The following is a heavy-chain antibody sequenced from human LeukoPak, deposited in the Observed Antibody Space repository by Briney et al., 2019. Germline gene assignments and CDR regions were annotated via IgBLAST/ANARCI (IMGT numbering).Heavy chain of an antibody. V-gene: IGHV3-74*01. J-gene: IGHJ4*02. CDR1: GFTFSTNW. CDR3: CAVVAALPR. Sequence: GGSLRLSCAASGFTFSTNWMHWVRQAPGKGPVWVSRINGDGSTTTYADSVKGRFTISRDNAKNALYLQMKSLRAEDTAVYYCCAVVAALPRWGQGALVTVSS. CDR2: INGDGSTT. D-gene: IGHD2-15*01.